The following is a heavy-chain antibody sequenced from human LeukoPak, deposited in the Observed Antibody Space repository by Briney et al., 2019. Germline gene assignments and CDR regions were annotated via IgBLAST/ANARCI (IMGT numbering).Heavy chain of an antibody. J-gene: IGHJ5*02. CDR3: AREELGSSLGFDP. CDR2: ISFDGSNK. CDR1: GFTFSSHW. V-gene: IGHV3-30-3*01. Sequence: GGSLRLSCAASGFTFSSHWMSWVRQPPGKGLEWVAVISFDGSNKYYADSVKGRFTISRDNSKNTLYLQMNSLRAEDTAVYYCAREELGSSLGFDPWGQGTLVTVSS. D-gene: IGHD3-16*01.